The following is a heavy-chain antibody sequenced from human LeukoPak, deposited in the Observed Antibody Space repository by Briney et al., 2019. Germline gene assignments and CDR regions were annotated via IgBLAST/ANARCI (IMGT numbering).Heavy chain of an antibody. D-gene: IGHD6-19*01. CDR3: ATDRDSGFGD. Sequence: QPGGSLRLSCAASGFIVSTYWMYWVRQAPGKGLVWVSRINTDGSVTNYADSVKGRFTISRDNAKNTLYLQMNSLRAEDTAVYYCATDRDSGFGDWGQGTLVTVSS. J-gene: IGHJ4*02. CDR1: GFIVSTYW. V-gene: IGHV3-74*01. CDR2: INTDGSVT.